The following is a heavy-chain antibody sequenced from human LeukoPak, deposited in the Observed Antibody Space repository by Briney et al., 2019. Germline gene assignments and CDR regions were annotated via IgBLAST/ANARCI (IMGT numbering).Heavy chain of an antibody. J-gene: IGHJ4*02. CDR3: ARASFSSPGNFDY. D-gene: IGHD2/OR15-2a*01. Sequence: KTSETLSLTCTVSGGSISSGSYYWSWIRQPAGKGLEWIGRINTSGRTNYNPSLESRVTISVDTSKNQFSLNLNSLTAADTAVYYCARASFSSPGNFDYWGQGTLVAVSS. CDR1: GGSISSGSYY. CDR2: INTSGRT. V-gene: IGHV4-61*02.